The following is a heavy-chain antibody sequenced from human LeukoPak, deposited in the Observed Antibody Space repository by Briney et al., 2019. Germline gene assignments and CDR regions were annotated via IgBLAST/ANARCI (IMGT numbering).Heavy chain of an antibody. D-gene: IGHD2-2*02. Sequence: SETLSLTCTVSGGSISSGSYYWSWIRQPAGKGLEWIGRIYTSGSTNYNPSLKSRVTISVDTSKNQFSLKLSSVTAADTAVYYCAREYQLLYDYWGQGTLVTVSS. CDR3: AREYQLLYDY. J-gene: IGHJ4*02. CDR1: GGSISSGSYY. V-gene: IGHV4-61*02. CDR2: IYTSGST.